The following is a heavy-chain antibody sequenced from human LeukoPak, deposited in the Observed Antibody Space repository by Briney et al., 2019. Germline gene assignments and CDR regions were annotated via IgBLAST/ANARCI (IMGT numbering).Heavy chain of an antibody. CDR2: ISGSGGST. J-gene: IGHJ4*02. V-gene: IGHV3-23*01. CDR1: GFTFSSYA. D-gene: IGHD3-3*01. Sequence: PGGSLRLSCAASGFTFSSYAMHWVRQAPGKGLEWVSAISGSGGSTYYADSVKGRFTISRDNSKNTLYLQMNSLRAEDTAVYYCATEPYYDFWSGYLDYFDYWGQGTLVTVSS. CDR3: ATEPYYDFWSGYLDYFDY.